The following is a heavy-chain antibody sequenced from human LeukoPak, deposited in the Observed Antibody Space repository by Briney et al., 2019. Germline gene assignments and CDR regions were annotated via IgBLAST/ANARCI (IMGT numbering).Heavy chain of an antibody. D-gene: IGHD4-23*01. Sequence: SETLSLTCTVSGGSVTSASHYWAWIRQPPGKGLEWIGSIHYSGSTYYSPSLKSRLTISGDTSKSQFSLKLTFVTAADTAVYYCTRHHDYGDKIDYWGQGTLVTVSS. J-gene: IGHJ4*02. CDR3: TRHHDYGDKIDY. V-gene: IGHV4-39*01. CDR1: GGSVTSASHY. CDR2: IHYSGST.